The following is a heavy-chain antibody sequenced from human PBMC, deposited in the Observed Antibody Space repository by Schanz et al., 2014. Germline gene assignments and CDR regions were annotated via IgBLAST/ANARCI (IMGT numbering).Heavy chain of an antibody. V-gene: IGHV3-23*04. J-gene: IGHJ6*02. CDR1: GFIVSTKC. CDR3: AKVWKDHRIAGRPGWSDGMDV. CDR2: IRGSGGST. Sequence: EVQLVESGGGLVQPGGSLRLSCAASGFIVSTKCMTWVRQAPGKGLEWVSCIRGSGGSTLYADSVQGRFTISRDDSKNMLYLQMNSLRAEDTAVYYCAKVWKDHRIAGRPGWSDGMDVWGQGTTVTVSS. D-gene: IGHD6-6*01.